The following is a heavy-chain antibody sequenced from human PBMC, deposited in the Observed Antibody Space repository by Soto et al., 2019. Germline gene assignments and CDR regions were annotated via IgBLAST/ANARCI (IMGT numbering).Heavy chain of an antibody. CDR1: GFTVSSNY. J-gene: IGHJ4*02. CDR3: ARGYQWYRL. CDR2: IYSGGST. Sequence: EVQLVESGGGLVQPGGSLRLSCAASGFTVSSNYMTWVRQAPGKGLEWVSVIYSGGSTYYADSVKGRFTISRHNSKNTVFLQMNSLRVGDTAVYYCARGYQWYRLWGQGTLVTVSS. V-gene: IGHV3-53*04. D-gene: IGHD2-15*01.